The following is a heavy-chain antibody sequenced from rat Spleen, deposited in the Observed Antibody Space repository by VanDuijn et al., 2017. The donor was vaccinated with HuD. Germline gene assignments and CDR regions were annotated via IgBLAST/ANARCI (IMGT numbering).Heavy chain of an antibody. CDR1: GFSLTSNS. V-gene: IGHV2-15*01. CDR2: ISTGGNT. D-gene: IGHD1-4*01. CDR3: IRESLPGYNSHWFVY. Sequence: QVQLKESGPGLMQPSETLSLTCTVSGFSLTSNSVSWVRQPPGKGLEWIGAISTGGNTYYNSALRSRLSISRDTSKSQVFLNVNSLQTEDTATYFCIRESLPGYNSHWFVYWGQGTLVTVSS. J-gene: IGHJ3*01.